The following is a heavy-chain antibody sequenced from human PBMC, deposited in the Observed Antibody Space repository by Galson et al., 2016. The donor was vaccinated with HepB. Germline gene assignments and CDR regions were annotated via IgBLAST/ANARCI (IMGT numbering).Heavy chain of an antibody. V-gene: IGHV3-23*01. J-gene: IGHJ6*02. CDR2: ISGSGGIT. D-gene: IGHD5-18*01. CDR1: GFTFSNYA. CDR3: ARDGYQYTMDV. Sequence: SLRLSCAASGFTFSNYAMNWVRQAPGKGLEWVSGISGSGGITYYADSVKGRFTISRDNAKNLLYLQMSSLRAEDTAMYYCARDGYQYTMDVWGQGTTVTVSS.